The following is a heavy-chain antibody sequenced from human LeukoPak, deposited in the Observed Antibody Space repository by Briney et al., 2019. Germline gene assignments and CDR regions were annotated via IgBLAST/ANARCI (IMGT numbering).Heavy chain of an antibody. CDR1: GGTFSSYA. D-gene: IGHD6-13*01. Sequence: SVKVSCKASGGTFSSYAISWVRQAPGQGLEGMGGIIPIFGTANYAQKFQGRVTITADESTSTAYMELSSLRSEDTAVYYCARSPLVLFSDAFDIWGQGTMVTVSS. J-gene: IGHJ3*02. CDR2: IIPIFGTA. CDR3: ARSPLVLFSDAFDI. V-gene: IGHV1-69*13.